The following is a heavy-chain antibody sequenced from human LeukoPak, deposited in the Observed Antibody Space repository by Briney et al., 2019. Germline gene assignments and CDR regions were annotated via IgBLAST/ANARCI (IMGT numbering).Heavy chain of an antibody. D-gene: IGHD1-26*01. CDR3: ARYGSYYYYYMGV. CDR1: GGSISSYY. V-gene: IGHV4-4*07. Sequence: SETLSLTCTVSGGSISSYYWSWIRQPAGKGLEWIGRIYTSGSTNYNPSLERRVTMSVDTSKNQFSLRLSSVTAADTAVYYCARYGSYYYYYMGVWGKGTTVTVSS. CDR2: IYTSGST. J-gene: IGHJ6*03.